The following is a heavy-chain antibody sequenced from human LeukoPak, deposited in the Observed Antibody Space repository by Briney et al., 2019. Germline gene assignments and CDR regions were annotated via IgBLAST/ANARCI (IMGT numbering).Heavy chain of an antibody. J-gene: IGHJ5*01. V-gene: IGHV3-30*03. Sequence: GGSLRLSCAASGFTFSSYGMHWVRQAPGKGLEWVAVISYDGSNKYYADSVKGRFTISRDNSKNTLYLQMNSLRAEDTAVYYCARDKTTGDSWFDSWGQGTLVTVSS. CDR1: GFTFSSYG. CDR2: ISYDGSNK. D-gene: IGHD1-1*01. CDR3: ARDKTTGDSWFDS.